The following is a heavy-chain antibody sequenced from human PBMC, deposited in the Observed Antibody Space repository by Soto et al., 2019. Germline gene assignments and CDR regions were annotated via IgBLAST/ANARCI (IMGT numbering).Heavy chain of an antibody. V-gene: IGHV3-30-3*01. Sequence: GGSLRLSCAASGFTFSSYAMHWVRQAPGKGLEWVAVISYDGSNKYYADSVKGRFTISRDNSKNTLYLQMNSLRAEDTAVYYCARDSPRASQRDYGMDVWGQGTTVTVSS. CDR3: ARDSPRASQRDYGMDV. CDR1: GFTFSSYA. CDR2: ISYDGSNK. D-gene: IGHD3-16*01. J-gene: IGHJ6*02.